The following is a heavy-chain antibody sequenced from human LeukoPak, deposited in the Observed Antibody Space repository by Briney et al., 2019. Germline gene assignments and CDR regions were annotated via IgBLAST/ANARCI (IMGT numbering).Heavy chain of an antibody. V-gene: IGHV1-46*01. J-gene: IGHJ4*02. D-gene: IGHD3-10*01. CDR3: ARDSGMVRGTVDY. Sequence: ASVKVSCKSSGYTFTSYNMYWVRQAPGQGLEWMGIINPSGGSTSYAQKFQGRVTMTRDTSTSTVYMELSSLRSEDTAVYYCARDSGMVRGTVDYWGQGTLVTVSS. CDR1: GYTFTSYN. CDR2: INPSGGST.